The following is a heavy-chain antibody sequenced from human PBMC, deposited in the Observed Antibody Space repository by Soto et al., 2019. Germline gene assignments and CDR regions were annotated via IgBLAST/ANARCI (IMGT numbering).Heavy chain of an antibody. D-gene: IGHD3-3*01. CDR3: AKAGHYDFLPFDY. V-gene: IGHV3-30*18. CDR2: ISYDGSNK. CDR1: GFTFSSYG. Sequence: GGSLRLSCAASGFTFSSYGMHWVRQAPGKGLEWVAVISYDGSNKYYADSVKGRFTISRDNSKNTLYLQMNSLRAEDTAVYYCAKAGHYDFLPFDYWGQGTLVTVSS. J-gene: IGHJ4*02.